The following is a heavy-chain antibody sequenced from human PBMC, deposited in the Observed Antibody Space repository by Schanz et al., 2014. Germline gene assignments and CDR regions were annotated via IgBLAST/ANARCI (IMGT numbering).Heavy chain of an antibody. CDR2: ISAYNGNT. J-gene: IGHJ4*02. CDR3: ARDGVDAAAGGNY. Sequence: GAEVKKPGASVKVSCKASGYTFTSYGINWVRQAPGQGLEWMGWISAYNGNTNYAQKLQGRVTMTRDTSTSTVYMELSSLRSEDTAVYYCARDGVDAAAGGNYWGQGTLVTVSS. V-gene: IGHV1-18*01. CDR1: GYTFTSYG. D-gene: IGHD6-13*01.